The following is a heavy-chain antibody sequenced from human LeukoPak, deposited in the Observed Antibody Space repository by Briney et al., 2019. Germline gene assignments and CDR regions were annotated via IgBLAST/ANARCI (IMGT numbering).Heavy chain of an antibody. CDR2: ISGSGGST. J-gene: IGHJ6*02. CDR3: ARDSGIYDSSGYYGLSYYGMDV. V-gene: IGHV3-23*01. Sequence: PGGSLRLSCAASGFTFASYAMTWVRRAPGKGLESFSAISGSGGSTYYADAVKGRYTISRDNYKNTLYLQMNSLRAEDTAVYYCARDSGIYDSSGYYGLSYYGMDVWGQGTTVTVSS. D-gene: IGHD3-22*01. CDR1: GFTFASYA.